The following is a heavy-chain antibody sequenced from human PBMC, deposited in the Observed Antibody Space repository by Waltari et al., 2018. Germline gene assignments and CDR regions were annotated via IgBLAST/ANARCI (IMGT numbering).Heavy chain of an antibody. CDR3: ATIRDSYGYGPFDY. J-gene: IGHJ4*02. CDR2: IIPSFGTA. CDR1: GGTFSSYA. V-gene: IGHV1-69*05. Sequence: QVQLVQSGAEVKKPGSSVKVSCKASGGTFSSYAISWVRQAPGQGLEWMGGIIPSFGTANYAQRFQGRVTITTDESTSTAYMELSSLRSEDTAVYYCATIRDSYGYGPFDYWGQGTLVTVSS. D-gene: IGHD5-18*01.